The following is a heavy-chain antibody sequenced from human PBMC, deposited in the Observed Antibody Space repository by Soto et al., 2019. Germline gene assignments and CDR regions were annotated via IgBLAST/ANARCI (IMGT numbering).Heavy chain of an antibody. CDR3: ARADPDASVGY. CDR1: GGSISSGGYY. J-gene: IGHJ4*02. CDR2: ISYSGST. V-gene: IGHV4-61*08. D-gene: IGHD3-16*01. Sequence: SGTLSLTCTVSGGSISSGGYYWSWIRQHPGKGLEWIGYISYSGSTYYNPSLKSRVTISADTSRNQFSLKLSSVIAADTAVYYCARADPDASVGYWGQGTLVTVSS.